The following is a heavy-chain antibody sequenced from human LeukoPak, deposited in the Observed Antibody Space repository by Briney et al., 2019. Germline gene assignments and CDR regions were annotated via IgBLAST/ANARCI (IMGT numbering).Heavy chain of an antibody. V-gene: IGHV3-15*01. CDR2: IKSKTDGGTT. CDR3: TTSPYVDIVATTARDY. J-gene: IGHJ4*02. Sequence: GGSLRLSCAASGFTFSNAWMSWVRPAPGKGLEWVGRIKSKTDGGTTDYAAPVKGRFTISRDDSKNTLYLQMNSLKTEDTAVYYCTTSPYVDIVATTARDYWGQGTLVTVSS. CDR1: GFTFSNAW. D-gene: IGHD5-12*01.